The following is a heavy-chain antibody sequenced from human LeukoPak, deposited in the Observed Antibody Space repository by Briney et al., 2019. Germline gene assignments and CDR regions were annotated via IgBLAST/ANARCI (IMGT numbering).Heavy chain of an antibody. V-gene: IGHV4-59*01. Sequence: PSETLSLTCTVSGGSISSYYWSWIRQPPGKGLEWIGYIYYSGSTNYNPSLKSRVTISVDTSKNQFSLKLSSVTAADTAVYYCASTTQISGWFDPWGQGTLVTVSS. CDR1: GGSISSYY. D-gene: IGHD1-1*01. J-gene: IGHJ5*02. CDR3: ASTTQISGWFDP. CDR2: IYYSGST.